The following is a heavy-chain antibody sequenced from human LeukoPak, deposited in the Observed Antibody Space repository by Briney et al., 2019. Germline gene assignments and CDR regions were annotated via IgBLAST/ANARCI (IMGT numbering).Heavy chain of an antibody. Sequence: GRSLRLSCAASGFTFSSYAMHWVRQAPGKGLEWVAVISYDGSNKYYADSVKGRFTISRDNSKNTLYLQMNSLRAEDTAVYYCAPLGGNSGGNWGQGTLVTVSS. CDR2: ISYDGSNK. D-gene: IGHD4-23*01. V-gene: IGHV3-30*07. J-gene: IGHJ4*02. CDR1: GFTFSSYA. CDR3: APLGGNSGGN.